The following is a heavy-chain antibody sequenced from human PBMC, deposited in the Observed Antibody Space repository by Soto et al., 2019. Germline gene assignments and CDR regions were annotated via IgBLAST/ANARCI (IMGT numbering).Heavy chain of an antibody. CDR1: GFTFDDYA. D-gene: IGHD3-10*01. CDR3: AKDIRLTEFWGGTGAFDI. CDR2: ISWNSGSI. V-gene: IGHV3-9*01. Sequence: GGSLRLSCAASGFTFDDYAMHWVRQAPGKGLEWVSGISWNSGSIGYADSVKGRFTISRDNAKNSLYLQMNSLRAEDTALYYCAKDIRLTEFWGGTGAFDIWGQGTMVTVSS. J-gene: IGHJ3*02.